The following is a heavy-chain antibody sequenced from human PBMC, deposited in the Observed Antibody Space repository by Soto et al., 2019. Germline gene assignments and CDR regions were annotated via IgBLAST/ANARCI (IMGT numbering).Heavy chain of an antibody. CDR1: GFTFSSYA. V-gene: IGHV3-30-3*01. J-gene: IGHJ4*02. CDR2: ISYDGSNK. Sequence: PGGSLRLSCAASGFTFSSYAMHWVRQAPGKGLEWVAVISYDGSNKYYADSVKGRFTISRDNSKNTLYLQMNSLRAEDTAVYYCARTYSYGHAVFDHWGQGTLVTVSS. D-gene: IGHD5-18*01. CDR3: ARTYSYGHAVFDH.